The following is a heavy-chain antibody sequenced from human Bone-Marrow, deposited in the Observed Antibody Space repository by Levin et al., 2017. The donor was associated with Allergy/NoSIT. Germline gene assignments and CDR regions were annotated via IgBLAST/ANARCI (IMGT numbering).Heavy chain of an antibody. CDR3: TTDYNHAY. CDR1: GFNFPNAW. V-gene: IGHV3-15*07. D-gene: IGHD5-24*01. Sequence: ETLSLTCAASGFNFPNAWMNWVRQAPGKGLEWVGRILSKTNGGTTDYAAPLEGRFTISRDDSKNTLYLQVNSLKTEDTAVYYWTTDYNHAYWGQGTLVTVSA. J-gene: IGHJ4*02. CDR2: ILSKTNGGTT.